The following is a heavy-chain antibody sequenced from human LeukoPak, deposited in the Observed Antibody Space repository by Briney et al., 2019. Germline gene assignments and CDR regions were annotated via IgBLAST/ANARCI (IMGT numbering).Heavy chain of an antibody. CDR3: ARGSRRGTNY. Sequence: SETLSLTCAVYGGSFSGYYWSWIRQPPGKGLEWIGEINHSGSTNYNPSLKSRVTISVDTSKNQFSLKLSSVTAADTAVYYCARGSRRGTNYWGQGTLVTVSS. CDR2: INHSGST. V-gene: IGHV4-34*01. J-gene: IGHJ4*02. D-gene: IGHD3-16*01. CDR1: GGSFSGYY.